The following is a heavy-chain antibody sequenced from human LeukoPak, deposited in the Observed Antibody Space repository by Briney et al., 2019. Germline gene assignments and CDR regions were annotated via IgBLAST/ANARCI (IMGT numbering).Heavy chain of an antibody. V-gene: IGHV3-23*01. CDR1: GFTFSSYA. Sequence: EAGGSLRLSCAASGFTFSSYAMSWVRQAPGKGLEWVSAISGSGGSTYYADSVKGRFTISRDNSKNTLYLQMNSLRAEDTAVYYCAKYPGPIVATIKDYWGQGTLVTVSS. D-gene: IGHD5-12*01. CDR3: AKYPGPIVATIKDY. CDR2: ISGSGGST. J-gene: IGHJ4*02.